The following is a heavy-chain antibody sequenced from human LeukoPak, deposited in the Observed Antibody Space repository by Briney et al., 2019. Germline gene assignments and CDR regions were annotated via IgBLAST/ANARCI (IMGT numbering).Heavy chain of an antibody. D-gene: IGHD6-19*01. Sequence: GRSLRLSCAASGFSFSSYGMHWVRHAPGKGLEWVAVISSDGSNKNHADSVKGRFTISRDNSKNTLYLQMNSLRTEDTAMYHCAKKAVPGSLGDYWGQGTLPTVSS. J-gene: IGHJ4*02. V-gene: IGHV3-30*18. CDR3: AKKAVPGSLGDY. CDR1: GFSFSSYG. CDR2: ISSDGSNK.